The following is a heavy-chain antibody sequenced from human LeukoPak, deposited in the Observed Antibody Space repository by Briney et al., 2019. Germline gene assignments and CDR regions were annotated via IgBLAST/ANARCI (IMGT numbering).Heavy chain of an antibody. Sequence: GGSLRLSCAASGFTFSSYGMHWVRQAPGKGLERVAFIRYDGSNKYYADSVKGRFTISRDNSKNTLYLQMNSLRAEDTAVYYCAKANLGYCSSTSCPRYYYYMDVWGKGTTVTVSS. CDR3: AKANLGYCSSTSCPRYYYYMDV. V-gene: IGHV3-30*02. CDR1: GFTFSSYG. CDR2: IRYDGSNK. J-gene: IGHJ6*03. D-gene: IGHD2-2*01.